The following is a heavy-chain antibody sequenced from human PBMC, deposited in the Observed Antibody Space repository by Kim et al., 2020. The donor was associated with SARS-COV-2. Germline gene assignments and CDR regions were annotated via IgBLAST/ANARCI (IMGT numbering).Heavy chain of an antibody. CDR2: ITSKTDGGTT. CDR3: ATHSHRGCSSTACYSY. D-gene: IGHD2-2*01. CDR1: GFTFSNAW. J-gene: IGHJ4*02. V-gene: IGHV3-15*01. Sequence: GGSLRLSCAASGFTFSNAWMTWVRQAPGKGLEWVGRITSKTDGGTTDYAAPVKGRFTISRDDSKNTLYLQMNSLKTEDTAVYYCATHSHRGCSSTACYSYWGQGTLVTVSS.